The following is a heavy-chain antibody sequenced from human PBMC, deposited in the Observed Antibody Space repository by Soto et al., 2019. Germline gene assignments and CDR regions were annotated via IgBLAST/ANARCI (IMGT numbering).Heavy chain of an antibody. J-gene: IGHJ4*02. D-gene: IGHD2-21*02. CDR2: ISSSSSYT. Sequence: QVQLVESGGGLVKPGGSLRLSCAASGFTFSDYYMSWIRQAPGKGLEWVSYISSSSSYTNYADSVTGQSTISSDNAKNSLYLPMNSLRAEDTAVYYCARVTSCGGDCSFDYWGQGTLVTVSS. V-gene: IGHV3-11*05. CDR3: ARVTSCGGDCSFDY. CDR1: GFTFSDYY.